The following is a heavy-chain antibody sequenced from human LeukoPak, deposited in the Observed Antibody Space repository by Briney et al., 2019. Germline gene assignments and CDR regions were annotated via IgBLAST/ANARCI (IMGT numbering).Heavy chain of an antibody. CDR1: GFSFSSYW. D-gene: IGHD3-10*01. Sequence: PGGSLRLSCAASGFSFSSYWMSWVRQAPGKGLEWVANIKQDGSEKYYVDSAKGRFTISRDNAKNSLYLQMNSLRAEDTAVYYCAREYYYGSAILYFFDYWGQGTLVTVSS. CDR3: AREYYYGSAILYFFDY. V-gene: IGHV3-7*01. J-gene: IGHJ4*02. CDR2: IKQDGSEK.